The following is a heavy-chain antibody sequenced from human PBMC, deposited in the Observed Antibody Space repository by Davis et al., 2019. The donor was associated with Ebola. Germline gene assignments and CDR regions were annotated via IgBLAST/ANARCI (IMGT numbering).Heavy chain of an antibody. J-gene: IGHJ4*02. D-gene: IGHD3-10*01. CDR2: INSDGRST. Sequence: GESLKISCAASGFTFSSYSMNWVRQAPGKGLVWVSRINSDGRSTSYADSVKGRFTISRDNSKNTLYLQMNSLRAEDTAVYYCARVNSLGDFNYWGQGTLVTVSS. CDR3: ARVNSLGDFNY. CDR1: GFTFSSYS. V-gene: IGHV3-74*01.